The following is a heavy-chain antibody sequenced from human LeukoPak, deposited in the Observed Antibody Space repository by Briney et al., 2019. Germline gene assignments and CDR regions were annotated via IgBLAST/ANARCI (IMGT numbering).Heavy chain of an antibody. Sequence: SETLSLTCAVSGASVSGSNYYWGWIRQPPGKGLEWIGNIYSSGSTYYNASLQSRVTISIDTSKNQFSLRLNSVTAADTAMYYCAKYGDGGFDWLADAFDIWGQGTMVTVSS. D-gene: IGHD3-9*01. V-gene: IGHV4-39*07. CDR2: IYSSGST. J-gene: IGHJ3*02. CDR3: AKYGDGGFDWLADAFDI. CDR1: GASVSGSNYY.